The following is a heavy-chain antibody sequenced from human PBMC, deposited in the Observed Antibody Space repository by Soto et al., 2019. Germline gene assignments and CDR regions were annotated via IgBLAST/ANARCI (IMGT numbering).Heavy chain of an antibody. CDR3: AKAGGDCSGGTCYSGQGDH. D-gene: IGHD2-15*01. CDR1: GFTFSTYA. Sequence: EVHLLESGGGLVQPGGSLRLSCAASGFTFSTYAMSLVRQAPGKGLDWVSGISGSGSSTYYADSVKGRFTVSRDNAKNTLYLQMNNLRAEDTAVYYCAKAGGDCSGGTCYSGQGDHWGQGTLVTVSS. V-gene: IGHV3-23*01. J-gene: IGHJ4*02. CDR2: ISGSGSST.